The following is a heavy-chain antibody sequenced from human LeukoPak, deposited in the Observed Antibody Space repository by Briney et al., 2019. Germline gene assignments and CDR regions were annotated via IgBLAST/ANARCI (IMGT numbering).Heavy chain of an antibody. Sequence: NTSETLSLTCAVYGGSFSGYYWSWIRQPPGKGLEWIGEINHSGSTNYNPSLKSRVTISVDTSKNQFSLKLSSVTAADTAVYYCARDSTAPYYYGMDVWGQGTTVTVSS. D-gene: IGHD1-1*01. CDR3: ARDSTAPYYYGMDV. CDR2: INHSGST. CDR1: GGSFSGYY. J-gene: IGHJ6*02. V-gene: IGHV4-34*01.